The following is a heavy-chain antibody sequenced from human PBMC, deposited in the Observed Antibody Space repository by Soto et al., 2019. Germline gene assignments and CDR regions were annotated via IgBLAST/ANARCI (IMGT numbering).Heavy chain of an antibody. V-gene: IGHV3-23*01. D-gene: IGHD6-19*01. J-gene: IGHJ6*02. CDR2: INNVGYI. CDR3: AKRGDGSGRYNYGMDV. Sequence: EMQLLESGGGLVQPGGSLRLSCTASGFTFSNYAMTWVRQAPGKGLNWVSTINNVGYIYDADSVKGRFTISRDDARNTLYLQMNSLRVEDTAVYYCAKRGDGSGRYNYGMDVWGQGTTVIVSS. CDR1: GFTFSNYA.